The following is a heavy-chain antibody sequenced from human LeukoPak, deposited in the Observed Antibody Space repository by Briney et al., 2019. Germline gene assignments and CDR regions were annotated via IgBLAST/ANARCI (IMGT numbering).Heavy chain of an antibody. J-gene: IGHJ6*02. CDR1: GFTFSSYA. V-gene: IGHV3-30-3*01. Sequence: PGGSLRHSCAASGFTFSSYAMHWVRQAPGKGLEWVAVISYDGSNKYYADSVKGRFTISRDNSKNTLYLQMNSLRAEDTAVYYCARELLGATGTDYGMDVWGQGTTVTVSS. CDR2: ISYDGSNK. CDR3: ARELLGATGTDYGMDV. D-gene: IGHD1-1*01.